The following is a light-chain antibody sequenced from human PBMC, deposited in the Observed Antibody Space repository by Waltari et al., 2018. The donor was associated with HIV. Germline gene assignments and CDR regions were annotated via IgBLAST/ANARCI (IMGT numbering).Light chain of an antibody. Sequence: QSALTQPASVSGSPGQSITISCTGTNSAVGSYDYVSCYQKHPGQAPQLIIYDVSKRPSGVSSRFSCSTSGNTASLTISGRQADDEANYYCCSYAGSSSLVVGGGTKLTVL. CDR2: DVS. CDR3: CSYAGSSSLV. J-gene: IGLJ2*01. V-gene: IGLV2-23*02. CDR1: NSAVGSYDY.